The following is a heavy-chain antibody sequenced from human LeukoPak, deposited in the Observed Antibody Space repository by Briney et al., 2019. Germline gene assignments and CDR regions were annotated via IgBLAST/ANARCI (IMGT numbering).Heavy chain of an antibody. CDR2: IYTSGST. CDR1: GGSISRYY. J-gene: IGHJ3*02. Sequence: SETLSLTCTVSGGSISRYYWSWIRQPAGKGLEWIGRIYTSGSTNYNPSLKSRVPMSVDTSKNQFSLKLSSVTAAATAVYYCARVPYYDFWSGYAFHICGQGPMVTVSS. D-gene: IGHD3-3*01. V-gene: IGHV4-4*07. CDR3: ARVPYYDFWSGYAFHI.